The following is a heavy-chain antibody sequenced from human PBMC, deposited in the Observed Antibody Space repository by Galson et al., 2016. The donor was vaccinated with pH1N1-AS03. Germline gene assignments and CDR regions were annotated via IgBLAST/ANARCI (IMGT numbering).Heavy chain of an antibody. Sequence: TLSLTCTVSGDSMTSGNSYWSWIRQHPGRGLEWIGYICSNGQSEFNPALKTSASMSVDLAKSQFFLRLASVTAADTALYFCAKGAVAVDGLRPLPDHFESWGHGISVTVS. D-gene: IGHD6-19*01. J-gene: IGHJ4*01. CDR1: GDSMTSGNSY. V-gene: IGHV4-31*01. CDR3: AKGAVAVDGLRPLPDHFES. CDR2: ICSNGQS.